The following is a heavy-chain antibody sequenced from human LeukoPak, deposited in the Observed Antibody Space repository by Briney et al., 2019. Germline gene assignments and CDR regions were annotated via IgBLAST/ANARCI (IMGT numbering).Heavy chain of an antibody. CDR1: GYTFTSYY. Sequence: ASVKVSCKASGYTFTSYYMHWVRQAPGQGLEWMGVINPSGGSTTYAQKFQGRVTISVDTSKNQFSLKLSSVTAADTAVYYCARSRHFESWFDPWGQGTLVTVSS. CDR3: ARSRHFESWFDP. CDR2: INPSGGST. J-gene: IGHJ5*02. V-gene: IGHV1-46*01. D-gene: IGHD2/OR15-2a*01.